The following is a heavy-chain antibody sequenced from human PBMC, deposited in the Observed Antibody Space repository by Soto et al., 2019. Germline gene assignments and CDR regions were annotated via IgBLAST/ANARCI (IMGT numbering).Heavy chain of an antibody. CDR3: TNVFDN. CDR1: KVTLSNHW. CDR2: IDDGSGT. V-gene: IGHV3-74*01. J-gene: IGHJ4*02. Sequence: EVQLVESGGGLVQPGGSLRLSCEASKVTLSNHWMHWVRQAPGKGLVWVSRIDDGSGTSYAESVKGRFTVSRDNAKNTLYLQINSLRVEDTAVYYCTNVFDNWGQGTLVTVSS.